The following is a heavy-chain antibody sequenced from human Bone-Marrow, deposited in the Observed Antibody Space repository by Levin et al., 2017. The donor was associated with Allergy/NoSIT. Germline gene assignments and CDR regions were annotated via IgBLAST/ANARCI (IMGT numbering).Heavy chain of an antibody. V-gene: IGHV4-31*03. Sequence: SQTLSLTCTVSGGSISSGGYYWTWIRQHPGKGLEWIGYIYNSGSTYYNPSLKSRVTISVDTSKNQFSLNLNAVTAADTAVYYCARGTEVTTVWFDPWGQGTLVTVSS. D-gene: IGHD4-17*01. CDR1: GGSISSGGYY. CDR3: ARGTEVTTVWFDP. CDR2: IYNSGST. J-gene: IGHJ5*02.